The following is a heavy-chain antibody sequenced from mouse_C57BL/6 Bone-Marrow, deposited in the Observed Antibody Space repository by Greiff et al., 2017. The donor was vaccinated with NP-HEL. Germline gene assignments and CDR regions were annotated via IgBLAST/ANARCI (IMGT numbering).Heavy chain of an antibody. CDR2: IDPEDGET. D-gene: IGHD1-1*01. Sequence: EVQLQQPGAELVKPGASVKLSCTASGFNITDYYMHWVKQRTEQGLEWIGRIDPEDGETKYAAKFQGKATITADKSSNTAYLQLSSLTSEYTAVYYCARSLSGNAYWGQGTLVTVSA. J-gene: IGHJ3*01. CDR3: ARSLSGNAY. V-gene: IGHV14-2*01. CDR1: GFNITDYY.